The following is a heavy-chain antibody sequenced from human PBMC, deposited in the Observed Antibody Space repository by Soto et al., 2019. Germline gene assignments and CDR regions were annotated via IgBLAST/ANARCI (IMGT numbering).Heavy chain of an antibody. CDR3: ARRRGSGSRTTPSWFDP. CDR2: MNPNSGNT. V-gene: IGHV1-8*01. D-gene: IGHD6-13*01. CDR1: GYTFTSYD. J-gene: IGHJ5*02. Sequence: ASVKVSCKASGYTFTSYDINWVRQATGQGLEWMGWMNPNSGNTGYAQKFQGRVTMTRNTSISTAYMELSSLRSEDTAVYYCARRRGSGSRTTPSWFDPWGQGTLVTVSS.